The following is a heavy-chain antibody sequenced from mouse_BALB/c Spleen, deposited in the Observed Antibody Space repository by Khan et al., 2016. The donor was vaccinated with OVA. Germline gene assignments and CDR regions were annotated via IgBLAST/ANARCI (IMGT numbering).Heavy chain of an antibody. V-gene: IGHV9-3-1*01. CDR2: INTYTGEP. CDR1: GYTLTNYG. Sequence: QIQLVQSGPELKKPGETVKISCKASGYTLTNYGMNWVKQAPGKGLKWMGWINTYTGEPTYAEDFKGRIAFSLETSASTAYLQINNLKNEDTATXFCARTNGSDSFAYWGQGTLVAVSA. CDR3: ARTNGSDSFAY. J-gene: IGHJ3*01. D-gene: IGHD1-1*02.